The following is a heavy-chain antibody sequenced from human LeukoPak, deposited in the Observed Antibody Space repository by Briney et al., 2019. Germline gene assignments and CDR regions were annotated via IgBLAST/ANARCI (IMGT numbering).Heavy chain of an antibody. CDR1: GGSISGYY. D-gene: IGHD1-26*01. CDR3: ARVGGSYFRSAFNYFDY. V-gene: IGHV4-4*07. CDR2: IYTSGST. Sequence: PSETLSLTCTVSGGSISGYYWSWIRQPAGKGLEWIGRIYTSGSTNYNPSLKSRVTMSVDTSKNQFSLKLSSVTAADTAVYYCARVGGSYFRSAFNYFDYWGQGTLVTVSS. J-gene: IGHJ4*02.